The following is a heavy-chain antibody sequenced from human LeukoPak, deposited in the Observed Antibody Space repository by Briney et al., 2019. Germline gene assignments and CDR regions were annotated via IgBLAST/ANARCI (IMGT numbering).Heavy chain of an antibody. V-gene: IGHV1-2*02. D-gene: IGHD6-19*01. Sequence: ASGKVSCKASGYTFTGYYMHWVRQAPGQGLEWMGWINPNSGGTNYAQKFQGRVTMTRDTSISTAYMELSSLRSEDTAVYYCARVGSGDYFDYWGQGTLVTVSS. J-gene: IGHJ4*02. CDR2: INPNSGGT. CDR3: ARVGSGDYFDY. CDR1: GYTFTGYY.